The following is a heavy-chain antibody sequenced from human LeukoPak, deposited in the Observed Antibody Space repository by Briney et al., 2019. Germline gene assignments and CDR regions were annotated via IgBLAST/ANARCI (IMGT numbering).Heavy chain of an antibody. CDR1: GVSISSYY. D-gene: IGHD6-19*01. J-gene: IGHJ4*02. V-gene: IGHV4-59*01. CDR3: ARALPSGYSSGWKGGFDY. CDR2: IYYSGST. Sequence: SETLSLTCTVSGVSISSYYWSWIRQPPGKGLEWIGYIYYSGSTNYNPSLKSRVTISVDTSKNQFSLKLSSVTAADTAVYYCARALPSGYSSGWKGGFDYWGQGTLVTVSS.